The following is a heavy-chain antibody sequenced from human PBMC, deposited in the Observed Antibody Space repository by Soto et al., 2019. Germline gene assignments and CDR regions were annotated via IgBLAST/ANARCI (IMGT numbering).Heavy chain of an antibody. V-gene: IGHV3-48*02. J-gene: IGHJ6*02. CDR2: ISSSSSTI. CDR1: GFTFSSYS. Sequence: SLRLSCAASGFTFSSYSMNWVRQAPGKGLEWVSYISSSSSTIYYADSVKGRFTISRDNAKNSLYLQMNSLRDEDTAVYYCARDTRYYDSPVGMDVWGQGTTVTVSS. CDR3: ARDTRYYDSPVGMDV. D-gene: IGHD3-3*01.